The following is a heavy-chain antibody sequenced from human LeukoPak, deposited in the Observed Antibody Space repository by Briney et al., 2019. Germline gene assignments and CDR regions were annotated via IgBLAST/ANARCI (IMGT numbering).Heavy chain of an antibody. CDR2: ISSSSSYI. Sequence: GGSVRLPCAASGFPLSRYSMHWVRQPPGKGLESVASISSSSSYIYYADSLKGRFTTSRGNAKNSLYLQMTSLRAQDTAVYYGSRDGGAGYDPNSFDYWGQGTLVTVS. V-gene: IGHV3-21*01. CDR3: SRDGGAGYDPNSFDY. CDR1: GFPLSRYS. D-gene: IGHD5-12*01. J-gene: IGHJ4*02.